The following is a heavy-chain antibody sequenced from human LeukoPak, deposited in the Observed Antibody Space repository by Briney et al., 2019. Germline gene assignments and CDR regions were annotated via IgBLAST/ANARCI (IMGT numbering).Heavy chain of an antibody. Sequence: GGSLRLSCAASGFTFSSYSMTWVRQAPGKGLEWVSSISSSSSYIYYADSVKGRFTISRDNAKNSLYLQMNSLRAEDTAVYYCARAPPLIAVAAPEGYWGQGTLVTVSS. CDR2: ISSSSSYI. J-gene: IGHJ4*02. V-gene: IGHV3-21*01. CDR3: ARAPPLIAVAAPEGY. CDR1: GFTFSSYS. D-gene: IGHD6-19*01.